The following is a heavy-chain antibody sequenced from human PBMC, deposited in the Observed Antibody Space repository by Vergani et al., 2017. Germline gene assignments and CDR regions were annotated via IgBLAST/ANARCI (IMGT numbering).Heavy chain of an antibody. Sequence: QVQLQESGPGLVKPSETLSLTCTVSGGSISSYYWSWIRQPPGKGLEWIGYIYYSGSTNYNPSLKSRVTISVDTSKNQFSLKLSSVTAADTAVYYCARIAADRTYWGQGTLVTVSS. D-gene: IGHD6-13*01. V-gene: IGHV4-59*01. CDR3: ARIAADRTY. CDR2: IYYSGST. CDR1: GGSISSYY. J-gene: IGHJ4*02.